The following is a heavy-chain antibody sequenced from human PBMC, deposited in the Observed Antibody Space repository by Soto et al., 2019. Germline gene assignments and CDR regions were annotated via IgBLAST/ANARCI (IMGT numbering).Heavy chain of an antibody. CDR1: GFSLTTSGVG. CDR2: IYWDDDK. D-gene: IGHD3-3*01. Sequence: QITLNEAGPTQVKPRQTLTLTCTFSGFSLTTSGVGVGWIRQSPGKAPEGLALIYWDDDKRYSPSLKGRLTVPEDTHKDLVVLTVADLDPADTATYSCAHRVLRTVFGLVTTTAIYFDFWGQGPPVAVSS. J-gene: IGHJ4*02. V-gene: IGHV2-5*02. CDR3: AHRVLRTVFGLVTTTAIYFDF.